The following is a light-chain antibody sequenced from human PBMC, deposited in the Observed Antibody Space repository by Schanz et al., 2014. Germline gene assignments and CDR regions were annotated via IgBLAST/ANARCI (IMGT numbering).Light chain of an antibody. Sequence: EIVLTQSPGTLSLSPGERATLSCRASQGVSGNYLAWYQQKPGQAPRLLIYAASSRATGIPDRFTGSGSGTDFTLTINTLEPEDFAVFYCQLFRGSSYTFGHGTTLEIK. CDR2: AAS. J-gene: IGKJ2*01. CDR1: QGVSGNY. V-gene: IGKV3-20*01. CDR3: QLFRGSSYT.